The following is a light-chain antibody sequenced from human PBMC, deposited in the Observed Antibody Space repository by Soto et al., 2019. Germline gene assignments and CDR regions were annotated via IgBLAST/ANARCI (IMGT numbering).Light chain of an antibody. J-gene: IGKJ5*01. Sequence: DIQMTQSPSSLSASVGDRVTITCRASESIARHLNWYQQKPGKAPKLLIYAASSLQNGVPSRFRGGGSGTDFTLTINSLQPEDFATCYCQQTYSTLSIAFGQGTRLEIK. CDR2: AAS. CDR3: QQTYSTLSIA. CDR1: ESIARH. V-gene: IGKV1-39*01.